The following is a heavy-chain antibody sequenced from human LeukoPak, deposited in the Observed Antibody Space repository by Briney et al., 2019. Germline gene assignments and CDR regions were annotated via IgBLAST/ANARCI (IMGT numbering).Heavy chain of an antibody. CDR1: GFTFSSYA. Sequence: GGSLRLSCAASGFTFSSYAMRWVRQAPGKGLQWVSTISGSAGSAYYADSVRGRFTISRDNSKNTLSLQMNRLRAEDTAIYYCAKAFGNSDDYYYYMDVWGKGTTVTVSS. V-gene: IGHV3-23*01. D-gene: IGHD4-23*01. J-gene: IGHJ6*03. CDR3: AKAFGNSDDYYYYMDV. CDR2: ISGSAGSA.